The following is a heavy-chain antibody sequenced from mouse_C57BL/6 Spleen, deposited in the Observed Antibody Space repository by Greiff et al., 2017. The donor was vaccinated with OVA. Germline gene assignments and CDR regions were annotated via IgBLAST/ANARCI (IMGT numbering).Heavy chain of an antibody. J-gene: IGHJ1*03. CDR2: IYPGDGDT. CDR3: ARRDDYDNWYFDV. Sequence: VQLVESGPELVKPGASVKISCKASGYAFSSSWMNWVKQRPGKGLEWIGRIYPGDGDTNYNGKFKGKATLTADKSSSTAYMQLSSLTSEDSAVYFCARRDDYDNWYFDVWGTGTTVTVSS. D-gene: IGHD2-4*01. CDR1: GYAFSSSW. V-gene: IGHV1-82*01.